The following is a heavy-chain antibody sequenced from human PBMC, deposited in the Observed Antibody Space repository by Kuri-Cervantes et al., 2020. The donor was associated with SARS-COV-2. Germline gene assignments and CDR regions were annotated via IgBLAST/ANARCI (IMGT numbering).Heavy chain of an antibody. J-gene: IGHJ6*02. CDR2: ISYDGSNK. CDR3: AKDSSPLYYYYGMDV. CDR1: GFTFSSYG. Sequence: GESLKISCAASGFTFSSYGMHWVRQAPGKGLEWVAVISYDGSNKYYADSVKGRFTISRDNSKNTLYLQMNSLRAEDTAVYYCAKDSSPLYYYYGMDVWGQGTTVTVSS. V-gene: IGHV3-30*18.